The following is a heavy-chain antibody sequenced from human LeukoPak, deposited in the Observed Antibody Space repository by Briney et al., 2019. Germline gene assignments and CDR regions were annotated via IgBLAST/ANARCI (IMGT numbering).Heavy chain of an antibody. CDR1: AGSFSGYY. CDR2: INNSGST. CDR3: ARSTILLWFGELRNDAFDI. Sequence: SETLSLTCAGYAGSFSGYYWRWIRQPPGKGLEWIGEINNSGSTNYNPSLKSRVTISVDTSKNQFSLKLSSVTAADTAVYYCARSTILLWFGELRNDAFDIWGQGTMVTVSS. D-gene: IGHD3-10*01. J-gene: IGHJ3*02. V-gene: IGHV4-34*01.